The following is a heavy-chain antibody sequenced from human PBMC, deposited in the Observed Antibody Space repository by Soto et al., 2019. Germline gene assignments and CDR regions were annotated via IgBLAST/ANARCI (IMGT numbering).Heavy chain of an antibody. J-gene: IGHJ4*02. D-gene: IGHD2-2*02. CDR2: IYYSGST. CDR1: GGSISSGGYY. CDR3: ARSLGYCSSTSCYIDY. Sequence: SETLSLTCTVSGGSISSGGYYWSWIRQHPGKGLEWIGYIYYSGSTYYNPSLKSRVTTSVDTSKNQFSLKLSSVTAADTAVYYCARSLGYCSSTSCYIDYWGQGTLVTVSS. V-gene: IGHV4-31*03.